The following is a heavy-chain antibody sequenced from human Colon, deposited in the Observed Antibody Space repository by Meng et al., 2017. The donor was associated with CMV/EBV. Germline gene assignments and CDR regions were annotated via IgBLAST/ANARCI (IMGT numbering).Heavy chain of an antibody. CDR1: GGSIRSGNY. CDR2: IYYTGNA. CDR3: ATQKGWGLGGRFDN. Sequence: SGGSIRSGNYWSWFRQRPGKGLEWMGYIYYTGNAKYNPSLKNRLSMSVEASENQFSLKLDSVTAADMAVYYCATQKGWGLGGRFDNWGQGTLVTVSS. V-gene: IGHV4-31*02. D-gene: IGHD3-10*01. J-gene: IGHJ4*02.